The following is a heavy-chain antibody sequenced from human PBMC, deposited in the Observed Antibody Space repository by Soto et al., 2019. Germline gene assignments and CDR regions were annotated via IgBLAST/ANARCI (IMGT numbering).Heavy chain of an antibody. J-gene: IGHJ4*02. V-gene: IGHV4-39*01. CDR1: GGSISSSSYY. D-gene: IGHD3-3*01. Sequence: QLQLQESGPGLVKPSETLSLTCTVSGGSISSSSYYWGWIRQPRGKGLEWIGSIYYSGSTYYNPSLKSRVTISVDTSKNQFSLKLSSVTAADTAVYYCARNKYYDFWSGSQRIYYFDYWGQGTLVTVSS. CDR3: ARNKYYDFWSGSQRIYYFDY. CDR2: IYYSGST.